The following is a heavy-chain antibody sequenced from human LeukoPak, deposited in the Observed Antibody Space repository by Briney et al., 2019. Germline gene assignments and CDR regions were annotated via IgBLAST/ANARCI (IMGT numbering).Heavy chain of an antibody. CDR1: GFTFSNYW. Sequence: GGSLRLSCAASGFTFSNYWMHWVRHAPGKGLVWVSLINSDGSSTNYADSVKGRFTIYRDNAKNTLYLQMNSLRAEDTAVYYCARDYGDAFDVWGQGTMVTVS. CDR3: ARDYGDAFDV. J-gene: IGHJ3*01. D-gene: IGHD4-17*01. CDR2: INSDGSST. V-gene: IGHV3-74*01.